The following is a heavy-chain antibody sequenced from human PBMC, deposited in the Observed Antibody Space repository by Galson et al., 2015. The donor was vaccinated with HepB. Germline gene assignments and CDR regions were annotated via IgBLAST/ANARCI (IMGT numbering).Heavy chain of an antibody. CDR3: AKDHPPPEATDYYYYGMDV. J-gene: IGHJ6*02. CDR1: GFTFSSYA. D-gene: IGHD5-12*01. V-gene: IGHV3-23*01. CDR2: ISGSGGST. Sequence: SLRLSCAASGFTFSSYAMSWVRQAPGKGLEWVSAISGSGGSTYYADSVKGRFTISRDNSKNTLYLQMNSLRAEDTAVYYCAKDHPPPEATDYYYYGMDVWGQGTTVTVSS.